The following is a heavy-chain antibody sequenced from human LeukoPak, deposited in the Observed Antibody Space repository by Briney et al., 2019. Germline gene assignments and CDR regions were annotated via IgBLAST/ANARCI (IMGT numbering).Heavy chain of an antibody. J-gene: IGHJ3*02. CDR1: GGSISSYY. CDR2: IYYSGST. Sequence: PSETLSLTCTVSGGSISSYYWSWIRQPPGKGLEWIGYIYYSGSTNYNPPLKSRVTTSVDTSKNQFSLKLSSVTAADTAVYYCARPSGEDAFDIWGQGTMVTVSS. D-gene: IGHD3-16*01. CDR3: ARPSGEDAFDI. V-gene: IGHV4-59*01.